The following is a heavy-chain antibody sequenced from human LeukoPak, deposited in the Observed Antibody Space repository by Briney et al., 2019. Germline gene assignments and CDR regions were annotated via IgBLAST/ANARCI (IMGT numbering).Heavy chain of an antibody. J-gene: IGHJ4*02. D-gene: IGHD3-22*01. CDR1: GGSISDYY. Sequence: PSETLSLTRTVSGGSISDYYWSWIRQPPGKGLEYMGYIYYSGSTDYNPSLKSRITISVDTSKNQFSLKLSSVTAADTAVYYCARHYYDTSGYYYFDYWGQGTLVTVSS. CDR3: ARHYYDTSGYYYFDY. CDR2: IYYSGST. V-gene: IGHV4-59*08.